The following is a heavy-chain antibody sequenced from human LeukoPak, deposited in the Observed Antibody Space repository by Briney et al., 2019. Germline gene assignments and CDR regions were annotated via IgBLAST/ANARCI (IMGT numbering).Heavy chain of an antibody. D-gene: IGHD1-7*01. CDR3: ARNNGNYGRGAFDI. CDR2: IWYDGSRQ. CDR1: GFTFSSYG. J-gene: IGHJ3*02. Sequence: GTSLRLSCAASGFTFSSYGLHWVRQAPGKGLEWVALIWYDGSRQSYAESVKGRFTISRDDSKDTLYLQMHSLRDEDTAIYYCARNNGNYGRGAFDIWGQGTMVTVSS. V-gene: IGHV3-33*01.